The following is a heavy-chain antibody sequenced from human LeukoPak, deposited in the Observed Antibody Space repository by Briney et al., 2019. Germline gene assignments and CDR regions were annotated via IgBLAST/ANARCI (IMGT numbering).Heavy chain of an antibody. Sequence: SGTLCLTCTASGGSISSYYWSWIRQAPGKGLEWIWDIYDSGSSTYYPSLESRVTTSADTSTNNLSLKLSSVTAADTAVYYCARKLPCGCDCYLYDYWGQGALVTVSS. V-gene: IGHV4-59*01. CDR3: ARKLPCGCDCYLYDY. CDR2: IYDSGSS. CDR1: GGSISSYY. J-gene: IGHJ4*02. D-gene: IGHD2-21*02.